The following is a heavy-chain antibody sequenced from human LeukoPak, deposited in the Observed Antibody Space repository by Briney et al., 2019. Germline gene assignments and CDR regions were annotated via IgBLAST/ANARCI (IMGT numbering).Heavy chain of an antibody. CDR1: GYTFTGYY. CDR2: INPNSGGT. CDR3: ARGIGDSDSYYYYMDV. Sequence: ASVKVSCKASGYTFTGYYMHWVRQAPGQGLEWMGWINPNSGGTNYAQKFQGRVTMTRDTSISTAYMELSRLRSDDTAVYHCARGIGDSDSYYYYMDVWGKGTTVTVSS. V-gene: IGHV1-2*02. J-gene: IGHJ6*03. D-gene: IGHD3-10*01.